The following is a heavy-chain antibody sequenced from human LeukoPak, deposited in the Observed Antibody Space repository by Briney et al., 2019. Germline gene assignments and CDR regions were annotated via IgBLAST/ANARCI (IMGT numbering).Heavy chain of an antibody. CDR1: GFTFSSYA. Sequence: GGSLRLSCAASGFTFSSYAMHWVRQAPGKGLEWVAVISYDGSNKYYADSVKGRFTISRDNSKNTLYLQMNSLRAEDTAVYYCAKDRLEYSSSSGSFDYWGQGTLVTVSS. V-gene: IGHV3-30-3*01. J-gene: IGHJ4*02. CDR3: AKDRLEYSSSSGSFDY. D-gene: IGHD6-6*01. CDR2: ISYDGSNK.